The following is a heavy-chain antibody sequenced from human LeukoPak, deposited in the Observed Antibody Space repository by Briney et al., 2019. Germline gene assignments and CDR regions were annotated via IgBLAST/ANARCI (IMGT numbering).Heavy chain of an antibody. CDR1: GFTFSHYY. V-gene: IGHV3-7*01. D-gene: IGHD2-2*01. Sequence: GGSLRLSCAASGFTFSHYYMSWVRQAPGKGREWAANIKQDGSEQFYLDSVKGRFTISRDNAKNALYLQMNSLKTEDTAIYYCARDFYCSNRSCHEPGGGVFDYWGQGSLVTVSS. CDR3: ARDFYCSNRSCHEPGGGVFDY. CDR2: IKQDGSEQ. J-gene: IGHJ4*02.